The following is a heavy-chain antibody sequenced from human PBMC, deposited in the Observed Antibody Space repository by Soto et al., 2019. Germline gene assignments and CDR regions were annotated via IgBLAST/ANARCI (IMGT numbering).Heavy chain of an antibody. D-gene: IGHD2-15*01. CDR1: GYIFTGYY. CDR2: MNPNSGNT. CDR3: ARRKKGGYCSGGSCYPWFDP. V-gene: IGHV1-8*02. J-gene: IGHJ5*02. Sequence: GASVKVSWEASGYIFTGYYMHWVRQAPGQELGWMGWMNPNSGNTGYAQKFQGRVTMTRNTSISTAYMELSSLRSEDTAVYYCARRKKGGYCSGGSCYPWFDPWGQGTLVTVSS.